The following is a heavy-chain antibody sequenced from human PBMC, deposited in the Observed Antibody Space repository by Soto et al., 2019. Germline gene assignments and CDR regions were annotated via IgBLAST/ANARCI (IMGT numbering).Heavy chain of an antibody. CDR1: GGTFSSYA. J-gene: IGHJ5*02. V-gene: IGHV1-69*13. CDR2: IIPIFGTA. Sequence: ASVKVSCKASGGTFSSYAISWVRQAPGQGLEWMGGIIPIFGTANYAQKFQGRVTITADESTSTAYMELSSLRSEDTAVYYCAKHIYSRGWLERMENNWFDTWGQGTLVTVSS. D-gene: IGHD6-19*01. CDR3: AKHIYSRGWLERMENNWFDT.